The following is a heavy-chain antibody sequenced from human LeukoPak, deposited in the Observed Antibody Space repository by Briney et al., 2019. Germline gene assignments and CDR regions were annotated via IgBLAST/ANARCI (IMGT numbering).Heavy chain of an antibody. J-gene: IGHJ3*01. D-gene: IGHD1-26*01. CDR2: IFSGGST. V-gene: IGHV3-53*01. Sequence: PGGSLRLSCVASALTVSSNYMSWVRQAPGKGLEWVSAIFSGGSTFYADSVTGRFTISRDNAKNSLYLQMNSLRAEDTAVYYCARDQWSGSYSLLPMWGQGTMVTVSS. CDR3: ARDQWSGSYSLLPM. CDR1: ALTVSSNY.